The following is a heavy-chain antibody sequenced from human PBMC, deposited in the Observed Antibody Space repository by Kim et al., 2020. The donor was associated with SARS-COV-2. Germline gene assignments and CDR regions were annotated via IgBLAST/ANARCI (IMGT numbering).Heavy chain of an antibody. V-gene: IGHV4-34*01. J-gene: IGHJ5*02. CDR2: INHRGNT. Sequence: SETLSLTCAVYGGSFSGYYWNWIRQPPGKGLEWIGEINHRGNTNYNASLKSRLTISVDTSKNQFSLKVRSVTAADTAVYYCARGGGLRGWIDPWGQGTLVTVSS. D-gene: IGHD4-17*01. CDR1: GGSFSGYY. CDR3: ARGGGLRGWIDP.